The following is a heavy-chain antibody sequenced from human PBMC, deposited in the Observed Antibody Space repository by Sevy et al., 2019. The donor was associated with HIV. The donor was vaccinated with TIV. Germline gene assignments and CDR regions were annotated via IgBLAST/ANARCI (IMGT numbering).Heavy chain of an antibody. D-gene: IGHD6-13*01. V-gene: IGHV3-21*01. Sequence: GGSLRLSCAASGFTFSSYNMNWVRQAPGKGLEWVSSISSSSTYIYYADSVQGRFTISRDNAKNSLFLQMNSLRAEDTAGHHCARDFGPGIAAAPDLWGLGTLVTVSS. CDR1: GFTFSSYN. CDR3: ARDFGPGIAAAPDL. J-gene: IGHJ2*01. CDR2: ISSSSTYI.